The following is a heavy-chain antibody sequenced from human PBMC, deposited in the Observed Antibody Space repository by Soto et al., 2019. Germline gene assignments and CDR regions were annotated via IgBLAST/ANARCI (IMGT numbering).Heavy chain of an antibody. CDR1: GFSLSDSAVG. CDR3: AHGSGCLSDQ. J-gene: IGHJ4*02. CDR2: IYWDDTK. D-gene: IGHD6-19*01. Sequence: QITLKESGPTLVKPTQTLTLTCTFSGFSLSDSAVGVNWIRQPPGKPLEWLALIYWDDTKHYSSSLLNRLTITKDTSKNQVVLTMTNMDPVETATYYCAHGSGCLSDQWGQGTLVTVSS. V-gene: IGHV2-5*02.